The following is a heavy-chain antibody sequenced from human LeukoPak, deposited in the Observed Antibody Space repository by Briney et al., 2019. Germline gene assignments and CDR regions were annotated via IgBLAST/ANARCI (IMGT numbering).Heavy chain of an antibody. J-gene: IGHJ4*02. Sequence: TGGSLRLSCAASGFTFSSYAMSWVRQAPGKGLEWVSAISGSGGSTYYADSVKGRFTISRDNSKNTLYLQMNSLRAEDTAVYYCAKVRMFKIAAAGTGGDYWGQGTLVTVSS. D-gene: IGHD6-13*01. CDR2: ISGSGGST. V-gene: IGHV3-23*01. CDR1: GFTFSSYA. CDR3: AKVRMFKIAAAGTGGDY.